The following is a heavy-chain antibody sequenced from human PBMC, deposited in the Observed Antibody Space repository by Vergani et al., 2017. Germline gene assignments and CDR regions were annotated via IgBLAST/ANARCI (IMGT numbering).Heavy chain of an antibody. V-gene: IGHV3-23*04. J-gene: IGHJ1*01. CDR1: GFTFSSYA. CDR2: ISGSGGST. CDR3: AKXSGEQLFAPEYFQH. D-gene: IGHD6-6*01. Sequence: VQLVESGGGVVQRGGSLRLSCAASGFTFSSYAMSWVRQAPGKGLEWVSAISGSGGSTYYADSVKGRFTISRDNSKNTLYLQMNSLRAEDTAVYYCAKXSGEQLFAPEYFQHWGQGTLVTVSS.